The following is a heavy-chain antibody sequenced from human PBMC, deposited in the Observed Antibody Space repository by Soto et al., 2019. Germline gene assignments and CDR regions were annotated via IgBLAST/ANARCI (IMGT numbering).Heavy chain of an antibody. CDR3: AKFAESSGYFDY. J-gene: IGHJ4*02. CDR1: GGTFSRSA. D-gene: IGHD6-19*01. Sequence: QVQLEQSGAEVRKPGSSVKVSCKASGGTFSRSAISWVRQAPGQGLEWMGGIIPFFGTANYAQKFHGRVTITADEPTGTAYMELSSLTSEDTAIYCCAKFAESSGYFDYWGQGALITVSS. CDR2: IIPFFGTA. V-gene: IGHV1-69*01.